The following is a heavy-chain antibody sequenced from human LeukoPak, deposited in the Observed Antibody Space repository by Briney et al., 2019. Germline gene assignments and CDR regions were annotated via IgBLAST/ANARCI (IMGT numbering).Heavy chain of an antibody. V-gene: IGHV3-30*18. D-gene: IGHD3-16*02. CDR1: GFTFSSYG. Sequence: PGGSLRLSCAASGFTFSSYGMHWVRQAPGKGLEWVAVISYDGSNKYYADSVKGRFTIFRDNSKNTLYLQMNSLRAEDTAVYYCAKDHMITFGGVIVGDAFDIWGQGTMVTVSS. CDR2: ISYDGSNK. J-gene: IGHJ3*02. CDR3: AKDHMITFGGVIVGDAFDI.